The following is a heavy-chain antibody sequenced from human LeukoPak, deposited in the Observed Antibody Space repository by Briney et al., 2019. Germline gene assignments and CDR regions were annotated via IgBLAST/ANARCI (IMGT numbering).Heavy chain of an antibody. CDR1: GFTVSGNY. CDR2: IYSGGTT. CDR3: ARMLISTGYYVDY. V-gene: IGHV3-53*01. Sequence: PGGSLRLSCAASGFTVSGNYMSWVRQAPGRGLEWVSIIYSGGTTYYADSVKGRFTISRDESKNTLFLQMNSLRAEDTALYYCARMLISTGYYVDYWGRGTLVTVSS. D-gene: IGHD3-9*01. J-gene: IGHJ4*02.